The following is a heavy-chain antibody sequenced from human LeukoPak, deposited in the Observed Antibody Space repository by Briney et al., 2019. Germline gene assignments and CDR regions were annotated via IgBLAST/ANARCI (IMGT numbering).Heavy chain of an antibody. D-gene: IGHD6-13*01. J-gene: IGHJ6*03. Sequence: ASVKVSCKASGYTFTSYDINWVRQATGQGLEWMGWMNPNSGNTGYAQKFQGRVTMTRNTSISTAYMELSSLRSEDTAVYYCARDDLQLVRRLGGTTEYYYYYYMDVWGKGTTVTVSS. CDR3: ARDDLQLVRRLGGTTEYYYYYYMDV. CDR2: MNPNSGNT. CDR1: GYTFTSYD. V-gene: IGHV1-8*01.